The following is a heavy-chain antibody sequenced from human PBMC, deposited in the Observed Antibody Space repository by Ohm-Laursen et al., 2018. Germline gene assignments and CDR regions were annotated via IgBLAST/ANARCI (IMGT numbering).Heavy chain of an antibody. CDR1: GFSFKNNA. D-gene: IGHD3-10*01. CDR3: AVYGSGSSLYYYYYGMDV. J-gene: IGHJ6*02. V-gene: IGHV3-11*04. Sequence: SLRLSCTVSGFSFKNNAMSWVRQAPGKGLEWVSYISSSGSTIYYADSVKGRFTISRDNAKNSLYLQMNSLRAEDTAVYYCAVYGSGSSLYYYYYGMDVWGQGTTVTVSS. CDR2: ISSSGSTI.